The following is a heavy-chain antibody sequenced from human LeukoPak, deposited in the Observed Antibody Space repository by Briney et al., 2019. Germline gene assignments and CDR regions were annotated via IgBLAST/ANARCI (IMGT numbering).Heavy chain of an antibody. CDR3: ARDGNDSSGYSSLGFDP. CDR1: GGSISSGGYY. CDR2: IYYSGST. D-gene: IGHD3-22*01. V-gene: IGHV4-31*03. J-gene: IGHJ5*02. Sequence: TLSLTCTVSGGSISSGGYYWSWIRQHPGKGLEWIGYIYYSGSTYYNPSLKSRVTISVDTSKNQFSLKLSSVTAADTAVYYCARDGNDSSGYSSLGFDPWGQGTLVTVSS.